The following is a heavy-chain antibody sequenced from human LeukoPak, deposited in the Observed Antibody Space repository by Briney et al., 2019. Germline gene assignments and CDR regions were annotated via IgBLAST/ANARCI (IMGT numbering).Heavy chain of an antibody. CDR3: AKDTRSYGDYHYFDN. CDR2: ISGSGGNT. J-gene: IGHJ4*02. CDR1: GFTFSTYA. D-gene: IGHD4-17*01. Sequence: GGSLRPSCAASGFTFSTYAMTWVRQAPGKGLEWVSTISGSGGNTYYADSVKGRFTISRDNSKNTLYLQMNSLRAEDMAVYFCAKDTRSYGDYHYFDNWGQGTRVTVSS. V-gene: IGHV3-23*01.